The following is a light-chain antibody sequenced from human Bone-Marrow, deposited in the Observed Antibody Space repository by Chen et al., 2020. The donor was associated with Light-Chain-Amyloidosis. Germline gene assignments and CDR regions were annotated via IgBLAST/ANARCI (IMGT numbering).Light chain of an antibody. CDR2: GSS. V-gene: IGKV3-20*01. CDR1: QTISSNY. CDR3: QQYGTSPLT. Sequence: EIVLTQSPVTLSLSPGEGANLSCRASQTISSNYLTWYQQKFGQAPGLLIYGSSSRATGIPDRFTGSGSGTDFTLTINRLEPEDFAMYYCQQYGTSPLTFGGGTKVEIK. J-gene: IGKJ4*01.